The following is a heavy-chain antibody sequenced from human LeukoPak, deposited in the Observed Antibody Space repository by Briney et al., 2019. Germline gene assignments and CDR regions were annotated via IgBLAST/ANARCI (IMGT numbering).Heavy chain of an antibody. J-gene: IGHJ5*02. CDR3: ARGYNWFDP. CDR1: GGSFSSYY. V-gene: IGHV4-59*13. Sequence: SETLSLTCSVSGGSFSSYYWIGFRQPPGKGLEWIGYVYYRGSTNSNPSLKSRVTISVDTSKNQFSLKVSSVTAADTAIYYCARGYNWFDPWGQGTLVTVSS. CDR2: VYYRGST.